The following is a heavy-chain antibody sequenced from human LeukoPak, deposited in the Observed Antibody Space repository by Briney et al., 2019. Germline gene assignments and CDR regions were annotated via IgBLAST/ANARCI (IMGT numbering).Heavy chain of an antibody. V-gene: IGHV4-4*07. CDR3: ARDSNGDRSFDY. D-gene: IGHD4-17*01. J-gene: IGHJ4*02. CDR1: GGPISSYY. Sequence: SETLSLICNVSGGPISSYYWSRIRQPAGKGLEWIGRFYTSGSSNYNPSLKSRVTMSVDTSKNQFSLNLSSVIAADTAVYYCARDSNGDRSFDYWGQGTLVTVSS. CDR2: FYTSGSS.